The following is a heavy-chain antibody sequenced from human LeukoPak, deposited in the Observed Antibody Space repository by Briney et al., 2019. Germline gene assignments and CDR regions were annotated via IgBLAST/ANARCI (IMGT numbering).Heavy chain of an antibody. J-gene: IGHJ4*02. CDR2: ISGSGGST. D-gene: IGHD5-18*01. V-gene: IGHV3-23*01. Sequence: GGSLRLSCAASGFTFSSYAMSWVRQAPGKGLEWVSAISGSGGSTYYADSVKGRFTISRDNSKNTLYLQMNSLRAEDTAVYYCARVWRGNTYGPGDYWGQGTLVTVSS. CDR3: ARVWRGNTYGPGDY. CDR1: GFTFSSYA.